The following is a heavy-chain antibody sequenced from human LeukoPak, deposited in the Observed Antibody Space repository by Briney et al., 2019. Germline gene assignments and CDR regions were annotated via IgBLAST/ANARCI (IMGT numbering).Heavy chain of an antibody. Sequence: SVKVSCKASGGTFSSYAISWVRQAPGQGLEWMGRIIPILGIANYAQKFQGRVTITADKSTSTAYMELSSLRSEDTAVYYCARDTSWISPGSDGAFVIWGQGTMVTVSS. D-gene: IGHD3-16*01. J-gene: IGHJ3*02. V-gene: IGHV1-69*04. CDR1: GGTFSSYA. CDR3: ARDTSWISPGSDGAFVI. CDR2: IIPILGIA.